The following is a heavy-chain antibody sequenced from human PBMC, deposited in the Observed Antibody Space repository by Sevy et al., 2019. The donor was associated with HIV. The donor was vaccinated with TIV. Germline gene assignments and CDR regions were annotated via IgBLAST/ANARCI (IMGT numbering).Heavy chain of an antibody. J-gene: IGHJ6*02. CDR2: IYSGTNT. CDR3: ARDRITYYYDSSGYYTSGYGMDV. D-gene: IGHD3-22*01. CDR1: GFNVSSNY. V-gene: IGHV3-53*01. Sequence: GGSLRLSCAASGFNVSSNYMNWVRQAPGKGLEWVSVIYSGTNTYYADSVKGRSTISRDTSKNTLYLQMNSLRAEDTAVYYCARDRITYYYDSSGYYTSGYGMDVWGQGTTVTVSS.